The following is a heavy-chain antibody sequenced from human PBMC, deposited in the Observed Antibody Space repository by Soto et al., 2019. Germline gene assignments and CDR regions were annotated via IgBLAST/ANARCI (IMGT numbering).Heavy chain of an antibody. CDR3: ARFALGINDAFDI. CDR1: GFTFSSYW. V-gene: IGHV3-7*01. D-gene: IGHD7-27*01. Sequence: GSLRLSCAASGFTFSSYWMSWVRQAPGKGLEWVANIKQDGSEKYYVDSVKGRFTISRDNAKNSLYLQMNSLRAEDTAVYYCARFALGINDAFDIWGQGTMVTVSS. J-gene: IGHJ3*02. CDR2: IKQDGSEK.